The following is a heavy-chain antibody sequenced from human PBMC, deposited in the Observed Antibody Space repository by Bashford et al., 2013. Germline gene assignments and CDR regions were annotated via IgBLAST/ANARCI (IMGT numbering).Heavy chain of an antibody. CDR2: IYPGDSDT. D-gene: IGHD3-22*01. CDR3: ARPVYYDSSGYRNDAFDI. V-gene: IGHV5-51*01. CDR1: GYSFTSYW. Sequence: GESLKISCKGSGYSFTSYWIGWVRQMPGKGLEWMGIIYPGDSDTRYSPSFQGQVTISADKSISTAYLQWSSLKASDTAMYYCARPVYYDSSGYRNDAFDIWGQGTMVTVSS. J-gene: IGHJ3*02.